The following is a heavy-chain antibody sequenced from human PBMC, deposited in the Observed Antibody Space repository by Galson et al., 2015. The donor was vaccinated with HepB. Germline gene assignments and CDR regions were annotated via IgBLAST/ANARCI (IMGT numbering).Heavy chain of an antibody. V-gene: IGHV3-23*01. Sequence: SLRLSCAASGFTFSSYAMSWVRQAPGKGLEWVSAISGSGGSTYYADSVKGRFTISRDNSKNTLYLQMNSLRAEDTAVYYCAKDLRQWLTSYYFDYWGQGTLVTVSS. CDR1: GFTFSSYA. J-gene: IGHJ4*02. CDR2: ISGSGGST. CDR3: AKDLRQWLTSYYFDY. D-gene: IGHD6-19*01.